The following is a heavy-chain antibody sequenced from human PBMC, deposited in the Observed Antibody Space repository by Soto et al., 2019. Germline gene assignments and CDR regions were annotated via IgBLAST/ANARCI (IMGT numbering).Heavy chain of an antibody. CDR2: IDPSDSHT. D-gene: IGHD6-6*01. CDR3: ARHSRIATPLDS. V-gene: IGHV5-10-1*01. CDR1: GNRFTNDL. J-gene: IGHJ4*02. Sequence: PXESLKISWKCSGNRFTNDLITLVLQMPGKGLEWMGRIDPSDSHTKYSPSFQGHVTISADNSITTVYLQWSSLKASDTAMYYCARHSRIATPLDSWGQGTLVTVSS.